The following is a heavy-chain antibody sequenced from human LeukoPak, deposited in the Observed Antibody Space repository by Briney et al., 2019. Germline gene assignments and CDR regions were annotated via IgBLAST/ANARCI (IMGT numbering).Heavy chain of an antibody. CDR3: ARVPMVRGVSFDP. J-gene: IGHJ5*02. D-gene: IGHD3-10*01. Sequence: KPSETLSLTCTVSGYSISSGYYWGWIRQPPGKGLEWIGSIYHSGGTYYNPSLKSRVTISVDTSKNQFSLKLSSVTAADTAVYYCARVPMVRGVSFDPWGQGTLVTDSS. CDR2: IYHSGGT. V-gene: IGHV4-38-2*02. CDR1: GYSISSGYY.